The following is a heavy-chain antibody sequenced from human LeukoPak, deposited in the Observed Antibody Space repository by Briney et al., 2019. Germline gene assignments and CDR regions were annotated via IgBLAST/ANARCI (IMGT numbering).Heavy chain of an antibody. Sequence: GASVKVSCKASGYTFTSYGISWVRQAPGQGLEWMGWISAYNGNTNYAQKLQGKVTMTTDTSTSTAHMELRSLRSDDTAVYYCAREGRGDHKGAFDYWGQGTLVTVSS. CDR1: GYTFTSYG. V-gene: IGHV1-18*01. J-gene: IGHJ4*02. D-gene: IGHD1-26*01. CDR3: AREGRGDHKGAFDY. CDR2: ISAYNGNT.